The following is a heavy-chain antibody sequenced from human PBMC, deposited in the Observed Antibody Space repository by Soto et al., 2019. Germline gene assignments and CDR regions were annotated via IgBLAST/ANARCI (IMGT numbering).Heavy chain of an antibody. V-gene: IGHV3-30*09. CDR2: MQPDGVTK. J-gene: IGHJ4*02. CDR3: ARGLQGFDY. CDR1: GFSLTVYS. Sequence: QVQLVESGGGVVQLGRSLRLSCRISGFSLTVYSMNWVRQAPGKGLEWVAVMQPDGVTKNYADSVQGRFVISGDNSKNTLYREMDSLTHEDTAIYYCARGLQGFDYWGQGTLVTVSS.